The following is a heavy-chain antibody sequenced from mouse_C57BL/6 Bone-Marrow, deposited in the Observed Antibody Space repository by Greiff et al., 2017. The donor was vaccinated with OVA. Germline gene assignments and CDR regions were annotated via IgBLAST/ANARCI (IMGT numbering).Heavy chain of an antibody. J-gene: IGHJ1*03. Sequence: EVMLVESGGGLVQPGGSLSLSCAASGFTFTDYYMSWVRQPPGKALEWLGFIRNKANGYTTEYSASVQGRFTISRDNSQSILYLQMNALRAEDSATYYCARYREYYGSSGHWYFDVWGTGTTVTVSS. V-gene: IGHV7-3*01. D-gene: IGHD1-1*01. CDR2: IRNKANGYTT. CDR3: ARYREYYGSSGHWYFDV. CDR1: GFTFTDYY.